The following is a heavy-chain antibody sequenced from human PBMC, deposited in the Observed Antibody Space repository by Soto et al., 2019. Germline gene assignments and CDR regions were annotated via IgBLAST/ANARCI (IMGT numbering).Heavy chain of an antibody. J-gene: IGHJ4*02. D-gene: IGHD1-26*01. CDR1: GFTFNTYA. V-gene: IGHV3-23*01. CDR3: AKIASRSYSSY. CDR2: ISADGGAR. Sequence: LRLSCAASGFTFNTYAMSWARQAPGKGLEWVAAISADGGARYHADSVKGRFTISRDNSRNTLYLQMNSLRAEDTAVYYCAKIASRSYSSYWGQGTLVTVSS.